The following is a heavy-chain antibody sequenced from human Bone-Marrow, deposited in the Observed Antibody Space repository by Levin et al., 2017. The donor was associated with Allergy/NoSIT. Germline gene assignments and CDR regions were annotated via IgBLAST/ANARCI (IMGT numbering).Heavy chain of an antibody. J-gene: IGHJ3*02. CDR1: GGSISSGGHY. D-gene: IGHD2-21*02. Sequence: SETLSLTCSVSGGSISSGGHYWSWIRQQPGKGLEWVGYIDYSGVTYYSPSLKSRLSMSLDTSTNQFSLELTSVTAADTAVYYCARVLGDWPADGCDIWGQGTMVTVSS. V-gene: IGHV4-31*03. CDR2: IDYSGVT. CDR3: ARVLGDWPADGCDI.